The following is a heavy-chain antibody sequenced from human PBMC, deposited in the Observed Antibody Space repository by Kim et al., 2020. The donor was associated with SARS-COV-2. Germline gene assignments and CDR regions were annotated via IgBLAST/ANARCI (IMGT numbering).Heavy chain of an antibody. CDR1: GGSISSYY. CDR2: IYYSGST. J-gene: IGHJ6*02. D-gene: IGHD6-19*01. CDR3: ASGQYSSGWYITGGRYYYYGMDV. Sequence: SETLSLTCTVSGGSISSYYWNWIRQPPGKGLEWIGYIYYSGSTNYNPSLKSRVTISVDTSKNQFSLKLNSVTAADTAVYYCASGQYSSGWYITGGRYYYYGMDVWGQGTTVTVSS. V-gene: IGHV4-59*01.